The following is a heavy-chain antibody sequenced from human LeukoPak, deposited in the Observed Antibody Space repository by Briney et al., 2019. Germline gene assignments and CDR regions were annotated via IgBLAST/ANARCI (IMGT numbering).Heavy chain of an antibody. CDR3: ASPHSYEYYFDY. V-gene: IGHV1-69*05. CDR1: VGTFSSYA. D-gene: IGHD5-12*01. Sequence: SVKVSCKASVGTFSSYAISWVRHAPGQGLEWMGGIIPIFGTANYAQKFQGRVTITTDESTSTAYMELSSLRSEDSAVYYCASPHSYEYYFDYWGQGTLVTVSS. J-gene: IGHJ4*02. CDR2: IIPIFGTA.